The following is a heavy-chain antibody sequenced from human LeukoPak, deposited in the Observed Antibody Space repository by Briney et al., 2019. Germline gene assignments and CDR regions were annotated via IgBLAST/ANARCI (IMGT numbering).Heavy chain of an antibody. J-gene: IGHJ3*02. D-gene: IGHD5-18*01. V-gene: IGHV3-9*01. CDR1: GFTFDDYA. CDR2: ISWNSGSI. Sequence: GGSLRLSCAASGFTFDDYAMHWVRKAPGKGLEWVSGISWNSGSIGYADSVKGRFTISRDNAKNSLYLQMNSLRAEDTALYYCAKDNRGYSYGDAFDIWGQGTMVTVSS. CDR3: AKDNRGYSYGDAFDI.